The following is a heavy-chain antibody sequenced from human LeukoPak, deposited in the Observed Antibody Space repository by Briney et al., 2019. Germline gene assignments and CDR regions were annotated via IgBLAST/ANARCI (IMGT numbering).Heavy chain of an antibody. CDR2: FDPEDGET. V-gene: IGHV1-24*01. J-gene: IGHJ3*02. Sequence: ASVKVSCKVSGYTLTELSMHWVRQAPGKGLEWMGGFDPEDGETIYAQKFQGRVTMTRNTSISTAYMELSSLRSEDTAVYYCAVTYYYDSSRTDAFDIWGQGTMVTVSS. CDR3: AVTYYYDSSRTDAFDI. CDR1: GYTLTELS. D-gene: IGHD3-22*01.